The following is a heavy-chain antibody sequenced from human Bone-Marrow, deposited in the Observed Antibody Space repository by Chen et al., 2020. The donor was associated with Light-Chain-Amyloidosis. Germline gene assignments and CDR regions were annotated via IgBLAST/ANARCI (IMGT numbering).Heavy chain of an antibody. V-gene: IGHV3-11*01. CDR1: GFTFSDYY. Sequence: QVQLVESGGGLVKPGGSLRLSCAASGFTFSDYYMSWIRQAPGKGLEWVSYISSSGSTIYYADSVKCRFTISRDNAKNSLYLQMNSLRAEDTAVYYCARTEVDIVATITYYYGMDVWGQGTTVTVSS. J-gene: IGHJ6*02. CDR3: ARTEVDIVATITYYYGMDV. D-gene: IGHD5-12*01. CDR2: ISSSGSTI.